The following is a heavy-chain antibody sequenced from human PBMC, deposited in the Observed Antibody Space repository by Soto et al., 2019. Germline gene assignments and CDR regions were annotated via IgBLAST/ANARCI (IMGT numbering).Heavy chain of an antibody. J-gene: IGHJ4*02. CDR2: IIPIFGTA. Sequence: QVQLVQSGAEVKKPGSSVKVSCKASGVTFSSYAISWVRQAPGQGLEWMGGIIPIFGTANYAQKFQGRVTITADESTSTAYMELSSLRSEDTAVYYCARVRVRFLEWLGSEGWGQGTLVTVSS. V-gene: IGHV1-69*12. CDR3: ARVRVRFLEWLGSEG. D-gene: IGHD3-3*01. CDR1: GVTFSSYA.